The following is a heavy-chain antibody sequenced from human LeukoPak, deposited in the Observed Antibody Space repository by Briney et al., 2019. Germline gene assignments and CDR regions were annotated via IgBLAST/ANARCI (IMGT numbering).Heavy chain of an antibody. CDR2: IYYSGST. Sequence: SQTLSLTCTVSGGTISSGDYYWSWIRQPPGKGLEWIGYIYYSGSTYYNPSLKSRVTISVDTSKNQFSLKLSSVTAADTAVYYCARDQLRNDAFDIWGQGTMVTVSS. V-gene: IGHV4-30-4*01. CDR1: GGTISSGDYY. D-gene: IGHD1-26*01. CDR3: ARDQLRNDAFDI. J-gene: IGHJ3*02.